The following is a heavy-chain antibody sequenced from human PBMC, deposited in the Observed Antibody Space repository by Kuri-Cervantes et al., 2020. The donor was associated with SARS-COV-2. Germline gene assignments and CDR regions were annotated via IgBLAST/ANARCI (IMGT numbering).Heavy chain of an antibody. CDR3: ARDQQWLVRGALDV. D-gene: IGHD6-19*01. J-gene: IGHJ6*02. CDR2: IYHSGST. V-gene: IGHV4-4*02. CDR1: GGSISSSNW. Sequence: SDTLSLTCAASGGSISSSNWWIWVRQPPGKGLEWMGEIYHSGSTNYNTLLKSRVTISVDKSKNQFTLKLRSVTAANTAMYYCARDQQWLVRGALDVWGQGTTVTVSS.